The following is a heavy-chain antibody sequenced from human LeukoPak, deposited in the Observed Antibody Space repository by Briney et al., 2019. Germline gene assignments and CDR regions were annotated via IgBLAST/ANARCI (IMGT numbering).Heavy chain of an antibody. D-gene: IGHD6-13*01. V-gene: IGHV1-2*02. CDR3: ASTGKWGSSWYGWFYYMXV. CDR1: GYTFTGYY. J-gene: IGHJ6*03. Sequence: ASVKVSCKATGYTFTGYYMHWVRQAPGQGLEWMGWINPNSGGTNYAQKFQGRVTMTRDTSISTAYMELSRLRSDDTAVYYCASTGKWGSSWYGWFYYMXVWGKGTXVT. CDR2: INPNSGGT.